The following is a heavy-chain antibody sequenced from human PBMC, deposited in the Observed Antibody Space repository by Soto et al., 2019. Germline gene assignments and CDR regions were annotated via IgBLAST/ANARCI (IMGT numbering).Heavy chain of an antibody. CDR1: GFTFSSYA. D-gene: IGHD2-15*01. Sequence: EVQLLESGGGLVQPGGSLRLSCAASGFTFSSYAMSWVRQAPGKGLEWVSAISGSGGSTYYADSVKGRFTISRDNSKHTLYLQMNSLRAEDTAVYYCARIVVVAAHGRYFDYWGQGTLVTVSS. CDR3: ARIVVVAAHGRYFDY. J-gene: IGHJ4*02. CDR2: ISGSGGST. V-gene: IGHV3-23*01.